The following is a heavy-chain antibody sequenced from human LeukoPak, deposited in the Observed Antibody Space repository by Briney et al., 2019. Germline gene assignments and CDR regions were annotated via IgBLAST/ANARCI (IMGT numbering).Heavy chain of an antibody. CDR2: IKQDGGEK. CDR1: GFTFTTYW. Sequence: GGSLRLSCAASGFTFTTYWMTWVRQAPGKGLEWVAKIKQDGGEKYYVDSVKGRFTISRDNAKNSLSLQMNSLRAEDTAVYYCARDRGYCTSATCRGDAFDVWGQGSMVSVSS. CDR3: ARDRGYCTSATCRGDAFDV. J-gene: IGHJ3*01. V-gene: IGHV3-7*01. D-gene: IGHD2-2*01.